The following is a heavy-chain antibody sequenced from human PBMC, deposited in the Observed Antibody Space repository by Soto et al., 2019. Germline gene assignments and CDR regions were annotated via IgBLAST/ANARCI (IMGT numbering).Heavy chain of an antibody. CDR3: ARDQGYSSSWYMGYYYYYYGMDV. CDR1: GGSISSDY. J-gene: IGHJ6*02. D-gene: IGHD6-13*01. V-gene: IGHV4-59*01. CDR2: IYYSGST. Sequence: KPSETLSLTCTVSGGSISSDYWSWIRQPPGKGLEWIGYIYYSGSTNYNPSLKSRVTISVDTSKNQFSLKLSSVTAADTAVYYCARDQGYSSSWYMGYYYYYYGMDVWGQGTTVTVSS.